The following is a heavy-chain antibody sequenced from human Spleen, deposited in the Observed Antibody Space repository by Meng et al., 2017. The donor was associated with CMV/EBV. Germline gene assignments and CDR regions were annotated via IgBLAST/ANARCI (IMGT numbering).Heavy chain of an antibody. CDR3: ATSLAAAGRGNWFDP. V-gene: IGHV4-34*01. CDR1: GGSVSGYY. CDR2: INHSGST. D-gene: IGHD6-13*01. J-gene: IGHJ5*02. Sequence: VYGGSVSGYYWSWIRQPPGKGLEWIGEINHSGSTNYNPSLKSRVTISVDTSKNQFSLKLSSVTAADTAVYYCATSLAAAGRGNWFDPWGQGTLVTVSS.